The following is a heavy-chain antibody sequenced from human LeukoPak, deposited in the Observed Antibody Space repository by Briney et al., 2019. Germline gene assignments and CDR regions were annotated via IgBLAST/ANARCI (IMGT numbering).Heavy chain of an antibody. Sequence: GESLQISSHGPRYSFTSNWIGWVRPPTGKGLEWMGIIYPGDSDTRYSPSFQGQVTIPAAKSINTAYLQWSSLNASHPALYYCAKRGGSNYYSWMDGWGKGTTVTVS. V-gene: IGHV5-51*01. CDR2: IYPGDSDT. CDR1: RYSFTSNW. CDR3: AKRGGSNYYSWMDG. D-gene: IGHD5-12*01. J-gene: IGHJ6*01.